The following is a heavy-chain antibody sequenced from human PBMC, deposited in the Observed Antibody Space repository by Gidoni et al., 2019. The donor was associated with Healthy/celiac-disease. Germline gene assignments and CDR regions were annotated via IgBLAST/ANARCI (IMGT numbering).Heavy chain of an antibody. CDR1: GFPVSSNY. D-gene: IGHD3-22*01. V-gene: IGHV3-66*01. CDR3: ARDFGNDKGGDDY. Sequence: EVPLVDSGGGLVQPGGSLRLSCAASGFPVSSNYRSWVRHAPGKGLEWVSVIYSGGSTYYADSVKGRFTISRDNSKNTLYLQRNSLRAEETAVYYCARDFGNDKGGDDYWGQGTLVTVSS. CDR2: IYSGGST. J-gene: IGHJ4*02.